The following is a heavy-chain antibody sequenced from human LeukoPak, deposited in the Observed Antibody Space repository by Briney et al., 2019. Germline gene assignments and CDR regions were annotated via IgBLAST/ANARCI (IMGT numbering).Heavy chain of an antibody. J-gene: IGHJ4*02. Sequence: PGGSMRLSCAASGFTFSRYQMTWGRQAPGEGLEWVAKVEQDGDKKYYVDSVEGRFTISRDNAKNSLYLEMNSLRVEDTAVYFCVRDWGGIEADGDYWGQGTLVTVSS. D-gene: IGHD6-13*01. CDR3: VRDWGGIEADGDY. V-gene: IGHV3-7*01. CDR1: GFTFSRYQ. CDR2: VEQDGDKK.